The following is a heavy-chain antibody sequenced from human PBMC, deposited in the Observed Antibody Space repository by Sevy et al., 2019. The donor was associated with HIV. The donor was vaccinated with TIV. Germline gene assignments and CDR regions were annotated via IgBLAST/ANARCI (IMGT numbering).Heavy chain of an antibody. V-gene: IGHV3-11*04. D-gene: IGHD4-4*01. Sequence: GGSLRLSCAASGFTFSDCYMSWIRQAPGKGLEWVSYISSSGSTIYYADSVKGRFTISRDNAKNSLYLQMNSLRDEDTAVYYCARDNDYSNNYFDYWGQGTLVTVSS. J-gene: IGHJ4*02. CDR2: ISSSGSTI. CDR1: GFTFSDCY. CDR3: ARDNDYSNNYFDY.